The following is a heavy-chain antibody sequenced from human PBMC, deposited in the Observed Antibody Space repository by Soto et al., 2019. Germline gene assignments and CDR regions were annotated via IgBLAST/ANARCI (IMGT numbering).Heavy chain of an antibody. Sequence: SSVKVSYKASGYTFSSYDINWVRQAPGQGLEWMGIINPSGGSTSYAQKFQGRVTMTRDTSTSTVYMELSSLRSEDTAVYYCARVRGGYLRFDAFDIWGQGTMVPVSS. CDR2: INPSGGST. CDR3: ARVRGGYLRFDAFDI. CDR1: GYTFSSYD. D-gene: IGHD6-19*01. J-gene: IGHJ3*02. V-gene: IGHV1-46*03.